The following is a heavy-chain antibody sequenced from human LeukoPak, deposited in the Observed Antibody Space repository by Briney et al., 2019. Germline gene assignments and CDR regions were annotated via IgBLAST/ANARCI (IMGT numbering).Heavy chain of an antibody. J-gene: IGHJ4*02. D-gene: IGHD6-13*01. V-gene: IGHV3-30-3*01. Sequence: PGGSLRLSCAASGFTFSSYAMHWVRQAPGKGLEWVAVISHDGSNKYYADSVKGRFTISRDNSKNTLYLQMNSLRAEDTAVYYCASTINEIAAAGYYFDYWGQGTLVTVSS. CDR2: ISHDGSNK. CDR3: ASTINEIAAAGYYFDY. CDR1: GFTFSSYA.